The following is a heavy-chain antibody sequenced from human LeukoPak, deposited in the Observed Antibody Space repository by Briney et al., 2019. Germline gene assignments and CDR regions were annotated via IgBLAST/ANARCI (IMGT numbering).Heavy chain of an antibody. D-gene: IGHD3-9*01. CDR3: ARHRPYYDILTDYYSLFDY. J-gene: IGHJ4*02. CDR2: INHSGST. V-gene: IGHV4-34*01. Sequence: SETLSLTCAVYGGSFSGYYWSWIRQPPGKGLEWIGEINHSGSTNYNPSLKSRVTISVDTSKNQFSLKLSSVTAADTAVYYCARHRPYYDILTDYYSLFDYWGQGTLVTVSS. CDR1: GGSFSGYY.